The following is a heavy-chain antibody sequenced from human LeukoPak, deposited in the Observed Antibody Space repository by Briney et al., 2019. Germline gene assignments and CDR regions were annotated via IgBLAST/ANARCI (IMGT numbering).Heavy chain of an antibody. CDR3: ARRRDLYSGSYYPFDY. D-gene: IGHD1-26*01. V-gene: IGHV5-51*01. Sequence: GASLQISCKGSGYGFTNYWICWVRRMPGEGLKWMGIIYTGDSDARYSPSFQGQVTISADKSISTAYLQWSSLKASDTAMYYCARRRDLYSGSYYPFDYWGQGTLVTVSS. J-gene: IGHJ4*02. CDR2: IYTGDSDA. CDR1: GYGFTNYW.